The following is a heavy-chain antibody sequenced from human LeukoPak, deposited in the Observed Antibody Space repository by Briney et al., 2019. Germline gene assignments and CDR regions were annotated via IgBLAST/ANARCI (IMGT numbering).Heavy chain of an antibody. CDR3: AKDPPDYYGSRRDNQLV. Sequence: GGTLRLSCAASGFTFSSYGMSWVRQAPGKGLEWVSAISGSGGSTYYADSVKGRFTISRDNSKNTLYLQMNSLRAEDTAVYYCAKDPPDYYGSRRDNQLVWGKGTTVTISS. D-gene: IGHD3-10*01. J-gene: IGHJ6*04. V-gene: IGHV3-23*01. CDR2: ISGSGGST. CDR1: GFTFSSYG.